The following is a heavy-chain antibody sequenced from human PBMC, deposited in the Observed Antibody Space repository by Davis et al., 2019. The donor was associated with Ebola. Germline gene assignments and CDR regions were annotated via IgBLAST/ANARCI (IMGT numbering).Heavy chain of an antibody. CDR2: INSDESMT. J-gene: IGHJ4*02. CDR1: GFTFSNYW. D-gene: IGHD3-22*01. V-gene: IGHV3-74*03. Sequence: GESLKISCVASGFTFSNYWMHWVRQAPGKGLVWVSRINSDESMTTYADSVRGRFTISRDNAKNTLYLQMDSLRDEDTAVYYCARGFYYYDSSGHYFDDYWGQGTLVTVSS. CDR3: ARGFYYYDSSGHYFDDY.